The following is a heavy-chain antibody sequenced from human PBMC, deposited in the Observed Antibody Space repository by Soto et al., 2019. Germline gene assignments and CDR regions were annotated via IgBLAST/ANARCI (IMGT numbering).Heavy chain of an antibody. J-gene: IGHJ4*02. V-gene: IGHV3-23*01. CDR3: AKVGSNWYYFDY. D-gene: IGHD6-13*01. CDR2: ISGSGGST. CDR1: GFTFSSYA. Sequence: VQLLESGGGLLQPGGSLRLSCAASGFTFSSYAMSWVRQAPGKGLEWVSAISGSGGSTFYADSVKARFTISRDNSKNTLYLQMNSLRAEDTAVYYCAKVGSNWYYFDYWGQGTLVTVSS.